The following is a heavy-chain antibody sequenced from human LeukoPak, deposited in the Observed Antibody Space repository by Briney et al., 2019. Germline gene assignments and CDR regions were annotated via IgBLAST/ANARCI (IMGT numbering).Heavy chain of an antibody. D-gene: IGHD1-26*01. V-gene: IGHV4-39*01. J-gene: IGHJ3*02. CDR3: ARTMDSGSYYTFDI. Sequence: SETLSLTCTVSGGSISSGGYYWSWIRQHPGKGLEWIGSIYYSGSTYYSPSLKSRVTISVDTSKNQFSLKLSSATAADTAVYFCARTMDSGSYYTFDIWGQGTMVTVSS. CDR1: GGSISSGGYY. CDR2: IYYSGST.